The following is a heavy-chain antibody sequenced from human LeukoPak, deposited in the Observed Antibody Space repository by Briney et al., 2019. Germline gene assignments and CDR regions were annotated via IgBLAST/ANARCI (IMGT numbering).Heavy chain of an antibody. D-gene: IGHD7-27*01. Sequence: GRSLRLSCAASGFTFSSYGMHWVRQAPGKGLEWVAVISYDGSNKYYADSVKGRFTISRDNSKNTLYLQMNSLRAEDTAVYYCASYWGSGLTPFDYWGQGTLVTVSS. CDR1: GFTFSSYG. J-gene: IGHJ4*02. CDR3: ASYWGSGLTPFDY. V-gene: IGHV3-30*03. CDR2: ISYDGSNK.